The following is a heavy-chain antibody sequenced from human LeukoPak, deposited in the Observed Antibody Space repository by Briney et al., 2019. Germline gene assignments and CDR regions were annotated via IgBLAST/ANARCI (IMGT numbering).Heavy chain of an antibody. V-gene: IGHV4-59*12. Sequence: SETLSLTCTVSGGSISSYYWSWIRQPPGKGLEWIGYIYYSGSTNYNPSLKSRVTISVDTSKNQFSLKLSSVTAADTAVYYCARDAYYGSGSFWGQGTLVIVSS. J-gene: IGHJ4*02. CDR1: GGSISSYY. CDR2: IYYSGST. D-gene: IGHD3-10*01. CDR3: ARDAYYGSGSF.